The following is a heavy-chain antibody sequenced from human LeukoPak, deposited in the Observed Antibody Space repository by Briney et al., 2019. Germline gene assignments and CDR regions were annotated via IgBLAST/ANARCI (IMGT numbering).Heavy chain of an antibody. CDR3: ARGTGLFDY. Sequence: PSETLSLTCTVSGGSISNYYWTWIRQPAGKGLEWIGHIYTDGSTNYNPSLKSRVTLSVDTSKSHFSLKLISVTAADTAVYYCARGTGLFDYSRQGTLVTVSS. CDR2: IYTDGST. V-gene: IGHV4-4*07. CDR1: GGSISNYY. J-gene: IGHJ4*02.